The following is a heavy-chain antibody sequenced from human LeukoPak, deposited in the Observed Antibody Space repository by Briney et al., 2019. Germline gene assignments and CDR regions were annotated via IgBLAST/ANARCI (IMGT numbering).Heavy chain of an antibody. CDR1: GYTFTSYG. CDR2: ISTYNSNT. J-gene: IGHJ4*02. V-gene: IGHV1-18*01. Sequence: ASVKVSCKASGYTFTSYGISWVRQAPGQGVDWMVWISTYNSNTNYAQKLQGRVTMTTDTSTSTAYMELRSLRSDDTAVYYCARISGYYTGDYWGQGTLVTVSS. D-gene: IGHD3-3*01. CDR3: ARISGYYTGDY.